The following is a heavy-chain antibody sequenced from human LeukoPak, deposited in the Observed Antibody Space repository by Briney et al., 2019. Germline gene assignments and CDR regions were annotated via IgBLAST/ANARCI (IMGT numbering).Heavy chain of an antibody. Sequence: GGALRLSCAASGFTFSSYTMSWVRQAPGKGLEWVSTITTSDGNTYYADSVKGRFTVSRDNSKNTLYLQMNSLRAEDTAVYYCAKEWGTSTSCLDSWGQGTLVTVSS. CDR3: AKEWGTSTSCLDS. CDR1: GFTFSSYT. D-gene: IGHD2-2*01. V-gene: IGHV3-23*01. CDR2: ITTSDGNT. J-gene: IGHJ4*02.